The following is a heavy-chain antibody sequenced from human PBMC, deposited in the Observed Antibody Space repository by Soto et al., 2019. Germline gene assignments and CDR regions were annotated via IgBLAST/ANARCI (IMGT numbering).Heavy chain of an antibody. CDR3: ARRIVPAAAGAGMDV. J-gene: IGHJ6*02. Sequence: GASVKVSCKASGYTFRDYDINGVRQATGQGLEWMGWMNPQSGKTGYAQKFQGRVTMTRNTSTNTAYMELSSLRSEDTAVYYCARRIVPAAAGAGMDVWGQGTTVTVSS. CDR2: MNPQSGKT. D-gene: IGHD2-2*01. CDR1: GYTFRDYD. V-gene: IGHV1-8*01.